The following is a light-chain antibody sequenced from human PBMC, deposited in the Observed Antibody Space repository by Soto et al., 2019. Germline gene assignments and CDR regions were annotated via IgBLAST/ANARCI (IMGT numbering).Light chain of an antibody. Sequence: QSALTQPASVSGSPGQSITISCTATSSDVGGYDYVSWYQHHPGKAPKLMIYDVSNRPSGVSNRFSGSKSGNTASLTISGLQAEDEADYYCSSYTSSSLYVFGTGTKVTVL. V-gene: IGLV2-14*03. CDR1: SSDVGGYDY. CDR2: DVS. CDR3: SSYTSSSLYV. J-gene: IGLJ1*01.